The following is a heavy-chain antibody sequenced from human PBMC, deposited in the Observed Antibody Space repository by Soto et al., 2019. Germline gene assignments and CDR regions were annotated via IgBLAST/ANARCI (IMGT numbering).Heavy chain of an antibody. CDR1: GFTFSSYA. CDR3: ARDKPPIYYDSIA. CDR2: ISYDGSNK. Sequence: GGSLRLSCAASGFTFSSYAMHWVRQAPGKGLEWVAVISYDGSNKYYADSVKGRFTISRDNSKNTLYLQMNSLRAEDTAVYYCARDKPPIYYDSIASGQGTLVTVSS. V-gene: IGHV3-30-3*01. J-gene: IGHJ5*02. D-gene: IGHD3-22*01.